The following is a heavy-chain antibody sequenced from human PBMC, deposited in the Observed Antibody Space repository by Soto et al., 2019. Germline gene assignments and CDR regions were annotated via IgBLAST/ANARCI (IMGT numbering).Heavy chain of an antibody. CDR1: GYTFTSYA. CDR2: INAGNGNT. CDR3: ASCVVVPAAPYYYYYYMDV. V-gene: IGHV1-3*01. D-gene: IGHD2-2*01. Sequence: QVQLVQSGAEVKKPGASVKVSCKASGYTFTSYAMHWVRQAPGQRLEWMGWINAGNGNTKYSQKFQGRVTITRATSASTAYMELSSLRSEDTAVYYCASCVVVPAAPYYYYYYMDVWGKGTTVTVSS. J-gene: IGHJ6*03.